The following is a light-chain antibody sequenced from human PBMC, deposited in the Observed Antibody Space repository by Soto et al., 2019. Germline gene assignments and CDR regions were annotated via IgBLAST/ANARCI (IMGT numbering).Light chain of an antibody. V-gene: IGKV1-39*01. J-gene: IGKJ4*01. CDR1: QSISSY. CDR2: TAS. Sequence: DIQMTQSPSSLSASVGDRVTITCRASQSISSYLNWYQQKPGKAPQLLIYTASSLQIGFPSRFSGSGSGTDFTLTISSLQPEDFATYYCQQSYSTTTFGGGTKVEIK. CDR3: QQSYSTTT.